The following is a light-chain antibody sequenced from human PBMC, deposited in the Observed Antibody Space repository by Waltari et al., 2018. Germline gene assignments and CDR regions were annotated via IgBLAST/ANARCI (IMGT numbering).Light chain of an antibody. CDR2: SDN. J-gene: IGLJ3*02. CDR1: SKNVGNQG. CDR3: SSWDSSLSAWV. V-gene: IGLV10-54*01. Sequence: QAGLTQPPSVSKGLRQTATLTCTGNSKNVGNQGAAWLQQHQGHPPKLLSYSDNNRASGITEMLCAARSGNTASLTITGVLPEDEADYYCSSWDSSLSAWVFGGGTKLTVL.